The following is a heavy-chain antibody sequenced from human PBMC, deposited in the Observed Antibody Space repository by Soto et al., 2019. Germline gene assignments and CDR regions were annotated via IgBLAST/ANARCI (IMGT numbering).Heavy chain of an antibody. CDR2: TYYKSKWYN. V-gene: IGHV6-1*01. CDR1: GDSVSSNTAA. CDR3: ARVADCSGGSCPKDTYNWFDP. D-gene: IGHD2-15*01. J-gene: IGHJ5*02. Sequence: SQTLSLTCAISGDSVSSNTAAWNWIRQSPSRGLEWLGRTYYKSKWYNDYAVSVKSRITINPDTSKNQFSLQLNSVTPEDTAVYYCARVADCSGGSCPKDTYNWFDPWGQGTLVTVSS.